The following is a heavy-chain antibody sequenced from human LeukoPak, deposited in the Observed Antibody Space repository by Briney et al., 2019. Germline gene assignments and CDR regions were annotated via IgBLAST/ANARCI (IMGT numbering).Heavy chain of an antibody. CDR3: ARNSPSLGDAFDI. CDR2: IYYSGST. J-gene: IGHJ3*02. D-gene: IGHD3-16*01. V-gene: IGHV4-28*06. Sequence: SETLPLTCAVSGYSISSSNWWGWIRQPPGKGLEWIGYIYYSGSTNYNPSLKSRVTMSVDTSKNQFSLKLSSVTALDTAVYYCARNSPSLGDAFDIWGQGTMVTVSS. CDR1: GYSISSSNW.